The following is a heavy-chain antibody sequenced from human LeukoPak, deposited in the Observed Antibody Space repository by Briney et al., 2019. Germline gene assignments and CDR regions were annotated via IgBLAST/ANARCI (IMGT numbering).Heavy chain of an antibody. Sequence: GGSLRLSCAASGFTFDDYAMHWVRQAPGKGLVGFSGTSWNSGSIGYADSVKGRFTISRDNAKNSLYLKMNSLRAEDTALYYCAKDMIAVPDAKSYYYYGMDVWGQGTTVTVSS. D-gene: IGHD2-2*01. CDR3: AKDMIAVPDAKSYYYYGMDV. CDR1: GFTFDDYA. V-gene: IGHV3-9*01. CDR2: TSWNSGSI. J-gene: IGHJ6*02.